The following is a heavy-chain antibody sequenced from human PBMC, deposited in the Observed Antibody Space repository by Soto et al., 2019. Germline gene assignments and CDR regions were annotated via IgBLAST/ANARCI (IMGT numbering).Heavy chain of an antibody. J-gene: IGHJ6*02. Sequence: VKVSCKASGYTFTGYYMHWVRQAPGQGLEWMGWINPNSGGTNYAQKFQGWVTMTRDTSISTAYMELSRLRSDDTAVYYCARLRLGYYYGMDVWGQGTTVTVSS. D-gene: IGHD6-19*01. CDR1: GYTFTGYY. V-gene: IGHV1-2*04. CDR3: ARLRLGYYYGMDV. CDR2: INPNSGGT.